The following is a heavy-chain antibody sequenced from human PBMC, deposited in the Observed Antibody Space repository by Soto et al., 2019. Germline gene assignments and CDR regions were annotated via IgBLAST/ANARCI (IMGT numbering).Heavy chain of an antibody. D-gene: IGHD6-13*01. CDR1: GFSIRSYS. Sequence: PSDTLSLTCTLPGFSIRSYSWSWTRQPPWKGLEWIGYIYYSGSTNYNPSLQSRVTISVDTSKNQFSLKLSCVTAADTAVYYCARDKQQLEKGYYYYYGMDVWGQGTTVT. CDR2: IYYSGST. V-gene: IGHV4-59*01. CDR3: ARDKQQLEKGYYYYYGMDV. J-gene: IGHJ6*02.